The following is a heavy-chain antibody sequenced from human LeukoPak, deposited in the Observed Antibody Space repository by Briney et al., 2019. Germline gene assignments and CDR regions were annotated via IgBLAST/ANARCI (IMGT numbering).Heavy chain of an antibody. D-gene: IGHD6-19*01. V-gene: IGHV3-21*04. Sequence: PGGSLRLSCAASGFTFSSYSMNWVRQAPGKGLEWVSSISSSSSYIYYADSVKGRFTISRDNAKNSLYLQMNSLRAEDTAVYYCAKDLGTAVANYWGQGTLVTVSS. CDR2: ISSSSSYI. CDR3: AKDLGTAVANY. CDR1: GFTFSSYS. J-gene: IGHJ4*02.